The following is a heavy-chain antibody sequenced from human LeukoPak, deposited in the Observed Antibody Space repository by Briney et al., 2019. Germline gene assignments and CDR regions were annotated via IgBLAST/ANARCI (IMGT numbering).Heavy chain of an antibody. CDR2: ISSSGSTI. V-gene: IGHV3-11*04. CDR3: ARGQQLVRASWFDP. CDR1: GFTFSDYY. D-gene: IGHD6-13*01. Sequence: PGGSPRLPCAASGFTFSDYYMTWIRQAPGKGLEWVSYISSSGSTIYYADSVKGRFTISRDNAKNSLYLQMNSLRAEDTAVYYCARGQQLVRASWFDPWGQGTLVTVSS. J-gene: IGHJ5*02.